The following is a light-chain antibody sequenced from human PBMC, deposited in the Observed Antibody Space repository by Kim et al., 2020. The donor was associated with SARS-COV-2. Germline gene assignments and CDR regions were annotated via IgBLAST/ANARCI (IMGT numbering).Light chain of an antibody. CDR2: YDS. V-gene: IGLV3-21*04. Sequence: SYELTQPPSVSVAPGKTARITCGGNNIGSKRVHWYQQKPGQAPVLVIYYDSDRPSGIPERFSGSNSGNTATLTISRVEAGDEADYYCQVWDSRSDHYVFGTGTKVTVL. J-gene: IGLJ1*01. CDR1: NIGSKR. CDR3: QVWDSRSDHYV.